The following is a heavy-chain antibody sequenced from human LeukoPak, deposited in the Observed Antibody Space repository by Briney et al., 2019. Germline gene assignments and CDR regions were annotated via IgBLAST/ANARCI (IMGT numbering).Heavy chain of an antibody. CDR2: VNLQGST. V-gene: IGHV4-4*02. CDR1: GGSISNTNW. J-gene: IGHJ4*02. CDR3: AREGGPYRPLDY. Sequence: PSETLSLTCGVSGGSISNTNWWTWVRQPPGKGLEWIGEVNLQGSTNYTPSLKSRVAISVDKAENHISLKLTSVTAADTAVYYCAREGGPYRPLDYSGQGTLVTVAS.